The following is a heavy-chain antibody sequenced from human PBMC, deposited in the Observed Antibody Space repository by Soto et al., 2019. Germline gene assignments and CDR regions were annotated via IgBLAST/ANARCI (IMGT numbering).Heavy chain of an antibody. CDR2: ISSSSSTI. V-gene: IGHV3-48*01. CDR1: GFTFSSYA. Sequence: GGSLRLSCAASGFTFSSYAMSWVRQAPGKGLEWVSYISSSSSTIYYADSVKGRFTISRDNAKNSLYLQMNSLRAEDTAVYYCARDFSMATIFDRSLGYYYGMDVWGQGTTVTVSS. CDR3: ARDFSMATIFDRSLGYYYGMDV. D-gene: IGHD3-3*01. J-gene: IGHJ6*02.